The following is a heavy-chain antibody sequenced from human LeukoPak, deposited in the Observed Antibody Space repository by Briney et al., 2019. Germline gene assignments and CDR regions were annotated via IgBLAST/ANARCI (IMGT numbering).Heavy chain of an antibody. D-gene: IGHD2-21*02. CDR2: IYYSGST. CDR3: ATGDYYYYFDY. Sequence: SETLSLTCTVSGGSISSYYWSWIRRPPGKGLEWIGYIYYSGSTNYNPSLKSRVTISVDTSKNQFSLKLSSVTAADTAVYYCATGDYYYYFDYWGQGTLVTVSS. CDR1: GGSISSYY. V-gene: IGHV4-59*01. J-gene: IGHJ4*02.